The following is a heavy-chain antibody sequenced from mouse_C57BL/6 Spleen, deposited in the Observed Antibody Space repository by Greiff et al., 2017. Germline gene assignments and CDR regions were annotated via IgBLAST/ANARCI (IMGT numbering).Heavy chain of an antibody. CDR3: ASSYYDAPYAMDY. CDR2: INPNNGGT. V-gene: IGHV1-18*01. CDR1: GYTFTDYN. J-gene: IGHJ4*01. D-gene: IGHD2-4*01. Sequence: VQLQQSGPELVKPGASVKIPCKASGYTFTDYNMAWVKQSHGKSLEWIGDINPNNGGTIYNQKFKGKATLTVDKSSSTAYMELRSLTSEDTAVYDCASSYYDAPYAMDYWGQGTSVTVSS.